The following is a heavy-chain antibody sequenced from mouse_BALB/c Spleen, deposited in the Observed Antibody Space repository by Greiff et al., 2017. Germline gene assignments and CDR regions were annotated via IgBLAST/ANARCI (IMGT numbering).Heavy chain of an antibody. CDR1: GFTFSSYA. CDR3: AREGPLAY. J-gene: IGHJ3*01. CDR2: ISSGSSTI. Sequence: EVKLMESGGGLVKPGGSLKLSCAASGFTFSSYAMSWVRQSPEKRLEWVAYISSGSSTIYYADTVKGRFTISRDNPKNTLFLQMTSLRSEDTAMYYCAREGPLAYWGQGTLVTVSA. V-gene: IGHV5-17*02. D-gene: IGHD3-3*01.